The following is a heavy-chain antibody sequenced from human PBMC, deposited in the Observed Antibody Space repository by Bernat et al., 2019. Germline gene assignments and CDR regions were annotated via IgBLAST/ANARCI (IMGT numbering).Heavy chain of an antibody. D-gene: IGHD3-10*01. V-gene: IGHV4-34*10. Sequence: QLQLQESGPGLVKPSETLSLTCTVSGGSLSGYYWSWIRQSPGKGLEWIGEITHSGSTNYNPSLKSRVTISVDTSKNQFSLKLRSVTAADTAVYYCARFYGSGSSTWGQGTLVTVSS. CDR2: ITHSGST. J-gene: IGHJ5*02. CDR3: ARFYGSGSST. CDR1: GGSLSGYY.